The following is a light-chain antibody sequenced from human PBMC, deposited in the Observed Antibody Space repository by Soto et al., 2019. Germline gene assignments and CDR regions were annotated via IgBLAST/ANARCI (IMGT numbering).Light chain of an antibody. CDR2: GAS. V-gene: IGKV3-15*01. Sequence: EIVMTQSPVTLSVSPGERATLSCRASQSVRSNLAWYQQKPGQAPRLLIYGASTRATGMPARFSGSGSGTEFTLTISSLQSEDFAVCYCQQYNNWTRTFGQGTKVDIK. CDR3: QQYNNWTRT. CDR1: QSVRSN. J-gene: IGKJ1*01.